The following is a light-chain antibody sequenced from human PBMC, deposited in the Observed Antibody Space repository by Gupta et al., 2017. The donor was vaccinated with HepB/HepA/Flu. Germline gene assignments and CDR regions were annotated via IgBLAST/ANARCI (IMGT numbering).Light chain of an antibody. CDR2: DAS. V-gene: IGKV3-11*01. Sequence: EIVLTQSPATLSLSPGERATLSCRASQSVSSYLAWYQQKPGQAPRLLIYDASNRDTGIPARFSGSGYGKDFTLTISSREQEDFAGYYCQQRSNWPGLTFGGGTKVEIK. J-gene: IGKJ4*01. CDR3: QQRSNWPGLT. CDR1: QSVSSY.